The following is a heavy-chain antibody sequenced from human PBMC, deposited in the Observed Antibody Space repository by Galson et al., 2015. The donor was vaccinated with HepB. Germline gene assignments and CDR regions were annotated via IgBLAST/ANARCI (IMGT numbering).Heavy chain of an antibody. V-gene: IGHV3-7*01. CDR3: ARRGEPNYVFWSGYYTEGYYFDY. CDR1: GFTFSSYW. CDR2: IKQDGSEK. D-gene: IGHD3-3*01. J-gene: IGHJ4*02. Sequence: SLRLSCAASGFTFSSYWMSWVRQAPGKGLEWVANIKQDGSEKYYVDSVKGRFTISRDNAKNSLYLQMNSLRAEDTAVYYCARRGEPNYVFWSGYYTEGYYFDYWGQGTLVTVSS.